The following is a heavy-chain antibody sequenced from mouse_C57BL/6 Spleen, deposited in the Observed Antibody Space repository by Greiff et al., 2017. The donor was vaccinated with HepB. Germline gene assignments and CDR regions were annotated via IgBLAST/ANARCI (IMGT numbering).Heavy chain of an antibody. D-gene: IGHD3-2*02. Sequence: DVKLVESGGGLVQPGGSLSLSCAASGFTFTDYYMSWVRQPPGKALEWLGFIRNKANGYTTEYSASVKGRFTISRDNSQSILYLQMNALRAEDSATYYCASGQLRGEGWFAYWGQGTLVTVSA. J-gene: IGHJ3*01. CDR3: ASGQLRGEGWFAY. CDR1: GFTFTDYY. V-gene: IGHV7-3*01. CDR2: IRNKANGYTT.